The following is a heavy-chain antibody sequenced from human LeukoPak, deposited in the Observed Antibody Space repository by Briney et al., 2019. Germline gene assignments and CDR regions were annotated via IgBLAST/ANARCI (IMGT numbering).Heavy chain of an antibody. J-gene: IGHJ3*02. D-gene: IGHD1-26*01. Sequence: ASVKVSCKASGYTFTSYGISWVRQAPGQGLEWMGGIIPIFGTANYAQKFQGRVTITADKSTSTAYMELSSLRSEDTAVYYCARYSGSYPHDAFDIWGQGTMVTVSS. CDR3: ARYSGSYPHDAFDI. CDR2: IIPIFGTA. V-gene: IGHV1-69*06. CDR1: GYTFTSYG.